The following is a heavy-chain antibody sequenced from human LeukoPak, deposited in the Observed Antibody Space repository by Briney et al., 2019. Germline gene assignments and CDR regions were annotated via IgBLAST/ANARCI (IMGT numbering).Heavy chain of an antibody. D-gene: IGHD3-10*01. CDR1: GFTFTSYW. J-gene: IGHJ4*02. Sequence: PGGSLRLSCAASGFTFTSYWMHWVRQAPGKGLVWVSRINSDGSSTTYADSVKGRFTISRDNSKNTLYLQMNSLRAEDTAVYYCAKFWFGESLDYWGQGTLVTVSS. CDR3: AKFWFGESLDY. V-gene: IGHV3-74*03. CDR2: INSDGSST.